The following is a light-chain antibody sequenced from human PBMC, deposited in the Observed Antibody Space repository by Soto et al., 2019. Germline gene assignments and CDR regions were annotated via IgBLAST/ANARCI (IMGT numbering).Light chain of an antibody. CDR2: GAF. J-gene: IGKJ5*01. CDR3: QQRNIWPPVT. CDR1: PSVTNY. V-gene: IGKV3-11*01. Sequence: PGERATLSCRASPSVTNYLAWYQQKPGQPPRLLIYGAFNRAAGIPARFSDSGSGTDFTLTISSLEPEDSAVYYCQQRNIWPPVTFGQGTRLEIK.